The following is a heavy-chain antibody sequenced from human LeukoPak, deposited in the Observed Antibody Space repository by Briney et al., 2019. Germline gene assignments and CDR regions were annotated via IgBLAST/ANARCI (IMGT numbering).Heavy chain of an antibody. D-gene: IGHD3-22*01. J-gene: IGHJ4*02. Sequence: PSETLSLTCTVSGGSISSSSYYWGWIRQPPGKGLEWIGIIYYSGSTSYNPSLKSRVTISIDTSKNQFSLKLSSVTAADTAVYYCAGPLLTYYSDSSAYSWGQGTLVTVSS. CDR2: IYYSGST. CDR1: GGSISSSSYY. CDR3: AGPLLTYYSDSSAYS. V-gene: IGHV4-39*01.